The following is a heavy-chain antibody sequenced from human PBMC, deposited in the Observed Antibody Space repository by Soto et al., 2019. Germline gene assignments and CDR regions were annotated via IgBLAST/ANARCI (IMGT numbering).Heavy chain of an antibody. CDR2: IYYSGST. J-gene: IGHJ4*02. V-gene: IGHV4-31*03. Sequence: PSETLSLTCTVSGDSISSGGYYWSWVRQPPGKGLEWIGYIYYSGSTSYNPSLKSRVTMAVDTSENQFSLKLSSVTAADTAVYYCARLPGLTRSGYRYYFDYWGQGTLVTVSS. CDR3: ARLPGLTRSGYRYYFDY. D-gene: IGHD3-3*01. CDR1: GDSISSGGYY.